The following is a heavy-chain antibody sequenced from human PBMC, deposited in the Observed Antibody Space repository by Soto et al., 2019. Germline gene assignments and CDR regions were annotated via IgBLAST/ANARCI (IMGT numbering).Heavy chain of an antibody. D-gene: IGHD2-2*01. V-gene: IGHV3-21*01. CDR2: ITGSSSI. J-gene: IGHJ4*02. CDR3: ARANRRYCSSTSCFHYFDY. CDR1: GFTFSSYS. Sequence: EVQLMNSGGGLVKPGGSLRLSCAASGFTFSSYSMNWVRQSPGKGLEWVSSITGSSSIYYSDSVKGGFTISRNNAKNSVFLKMNSLRAEDTAVYYGARANRRYCSSTSCFHYFDYWGQGTLVTVSS.